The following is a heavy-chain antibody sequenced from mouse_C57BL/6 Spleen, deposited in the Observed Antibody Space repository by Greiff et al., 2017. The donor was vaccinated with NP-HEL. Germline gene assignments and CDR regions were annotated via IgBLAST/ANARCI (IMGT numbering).Heavy chain of an antibody. Sequence: VQLQQSGAELVRPGTSVKMSCKASGYTFTNYWIGWAKQRPGHGLEWIGDIYPGGGYTNYNEKFKGKATLTADKSSSIAYMQFSSLTSEDSAIYYCSITAVGGCFDVWGTWTTVTVSS. V-gene: IGHV1-63*01. CDR2: IYPGGGYT. J-gene: IGHJ1*03. D-gene: IGHD1-1*01. CDR3: SITAVGGCFDV. CDR1: GYTFTNYW.